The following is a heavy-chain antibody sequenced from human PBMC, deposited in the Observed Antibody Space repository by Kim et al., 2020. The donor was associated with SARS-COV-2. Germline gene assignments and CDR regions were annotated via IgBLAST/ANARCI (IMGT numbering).Heavy chain of an antibody. V-gene: IGHV1-24*01. CDR2: FYPEDGET. D-gene: IGHD3-9*01. CDR1: GYTLTELS. J-gene: IGHJ5*02. CDR3: ATSSPLPYYDILTGTHWFDP. Sequence: ASVKVSCKVSGYTLTELSMHWVRQAPGKGLEWMGGFYPEDGETIYAQKFQGRVTMTEDTSTDTAYMELSSLRSEDTAVYYCATSSPLPYYDILTGTHWFDPWGQGTLVTVSS.